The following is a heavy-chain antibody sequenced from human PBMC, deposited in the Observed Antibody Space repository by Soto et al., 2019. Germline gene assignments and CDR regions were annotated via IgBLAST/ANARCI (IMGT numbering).Heavy chain of an antibody. CDR1: GYNFDNKW. Sequence: GESLKISCKGSGYNFDNKWIAWVRQTPGKGLEWMGIIYPGDSETRYSPSFQGQVTISADKSISTAYLQWSSLKASDTAMYYCARHKDDDSGPWGAFDIWGQGTVVTVSS. CDR3: ARHKDDDSGPWGAFDI. J-gene: IGHJ3*02. D-gene: IGHD4-17*01. CDR2: IYPGDSET. V-gene: IGHV5-51*01.